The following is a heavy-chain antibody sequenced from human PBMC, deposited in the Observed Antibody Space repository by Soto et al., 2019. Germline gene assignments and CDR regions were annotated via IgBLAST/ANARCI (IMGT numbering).Heavy chain of an antibody. CDR1: GFTFSDAW. J-gene: IGHJ4*02. Sequence: PGGSLRLSCAASGFTFSDAWMNWVRQAPSKGLEWIARIKHRPDAGTTDYAAPVKGRFTISRDDSRSTVFLQMDGLKVEDTAVYYCTADLXASSAWANDYWGQGTPVTVSS. V-gene: IGHV3-15*07. CDR3: TADLXASSAWANDY. CDR2: IKHRPDAGTT. D-gene: IGHD6-19*01.